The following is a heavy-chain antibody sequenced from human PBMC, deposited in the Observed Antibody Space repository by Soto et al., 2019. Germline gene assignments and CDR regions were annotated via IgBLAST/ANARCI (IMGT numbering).Heavy chain of an antibody. CDR1: RVAFSSYA. V-gene: IGHV1-69*06. J-gene: IGHJ3*02. CDR2: IIPIFGTA. D-gene: IGHD6-19*01. Sequence: QAQLEQSGGEVKKPGSSVKVSCKASRVAFSSYAISWVRQAPVQGLEWMGGIIPIFGTATYAQKFQGRVTIIADKSTSTAYMELSSLRSEDTAVYYCARAGPVAGNHAFDIWGQGTLVTVSS. CDR3: ARAGPVAGNHAFDI.